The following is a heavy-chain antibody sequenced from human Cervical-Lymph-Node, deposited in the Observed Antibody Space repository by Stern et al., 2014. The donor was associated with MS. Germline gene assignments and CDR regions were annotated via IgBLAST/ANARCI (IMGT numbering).Heavy chain of an antibody. CDR1: GYIFTDYY. J-gene: IGHJ5*02. Sequence: VHLVESGAEVEKPGASVKVSCKASGYIFTDYYLHWVRQAPGQGLEWMGRINPKSGGTSYAQSFQGRVTLTRDTSITTAYMDLSRLTSDDTAMYYCTRALRIADRPSPGGHWFDPWGQGTLVIVSS. CDR2: INPKSGGT. V-gene: IGHV1-2*02. D-gene: IGHD6-6*01. CDR3: TRALRIADRPSPGGHWFDP.